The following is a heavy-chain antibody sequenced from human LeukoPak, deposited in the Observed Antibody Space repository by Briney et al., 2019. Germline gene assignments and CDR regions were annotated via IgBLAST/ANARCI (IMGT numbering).Heavy chain of an antibody. CDR3: ARAPYSSSWYTYYYYYMDV. J-gene: IGHJ6*03. D-gene: IGHD6-13*01. Sequence: ASVKVSCKASGYTFTSYYMHWVRQAPGQGLEWMGIINPSGGSTSYAQKFQGRVTITRNTSISTAYMELSSLRPEDTAVYYCARAPYSSSWYTYYYYYMDVWGKGTTVTVSS. CDR2: INPSGGST. CDR1: GYTFTSYY. V-gene: IGHV1-46*01.